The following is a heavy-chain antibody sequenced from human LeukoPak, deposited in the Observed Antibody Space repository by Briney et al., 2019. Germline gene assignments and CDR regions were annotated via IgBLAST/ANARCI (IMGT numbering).Heavy chain of an antibody. CDR2: INTNTGNP. V-gene: IGHV7-4-1*02. CDR3: ARGGYCSSTSCYSGWFDP. Sequence: GASVKVSCKASGYTFTGYFIHWVRQAPGQGLEWMGWINTNTGNPTYAQGFTGRFVFSLDTSVSTAYLQISSLKAEDTAVYYCARGGYCSSTSCYSGWFDPWGQGTLVTVSS. CDR1: GYTFTGYF. J-gene: IGHJ5*02. D-gene: IGHD2-2*01.